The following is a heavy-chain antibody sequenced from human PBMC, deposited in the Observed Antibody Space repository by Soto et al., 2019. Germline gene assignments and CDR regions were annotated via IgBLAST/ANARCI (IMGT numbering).Heavy chain of an antibody. Sequence: QVQLVQSGAEVKKPGSSVKVSCRASGGTFSNYGFSWVRQAPGQGLEWMGGIIPIFGTANYAQKFQGRVTITADESTSIVYMELSSLRSEDTAVYYCARDYCITISCHPYYAMDVWGQGTPVTVSS. CDR2: IIPIFGTA. V-gene: IGHV1-69*12. CDR3: ARDYCITISCHPYYAMDV. J-gene: IGHJ6*02. D-gene: IGHD3-10*01. CDR1: GGTFSNYG.